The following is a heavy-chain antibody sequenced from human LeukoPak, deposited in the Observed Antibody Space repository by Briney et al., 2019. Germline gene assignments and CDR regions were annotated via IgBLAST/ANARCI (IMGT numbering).Heavy chain of an antibody. CDR2: ISDRGPA. Sequence: PSQTLSLTCTVSRGAITSGGYSWNWIRQPPGEGLEWIGYISDRGPAYYNPSLKSRFTISVDRPKNQFFLNVTSLTAADTAVYFCARSRQASGLFNSWGQGTLVVVSS. CDR3: ARSRQASGLFNS. V-gene: IGHV4-30-2*01. CDR1: RGAITSGGYS. J-gene: IGHJ5*01. D-gene: IGHD3-10*01.